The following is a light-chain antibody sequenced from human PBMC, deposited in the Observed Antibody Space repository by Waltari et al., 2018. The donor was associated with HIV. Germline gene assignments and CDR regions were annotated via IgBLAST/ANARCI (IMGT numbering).Light chain of an antibody. CDR2: AAS. CDR1: QDVSTW. V-gene: IGKV1-12*02. CDR3: QQADSFPFT. Sequence: DIQMTQSPSSVSASVGDRVTFTCRASQDVSTWLAWYQQKPGNAPKLLIYAASRLQTGVPSSFSGRGSGTDFTLTINSLQPEDFATYYCQQADSFPFTFGQGTRLEIK. J-gene: IGKJ5*01.